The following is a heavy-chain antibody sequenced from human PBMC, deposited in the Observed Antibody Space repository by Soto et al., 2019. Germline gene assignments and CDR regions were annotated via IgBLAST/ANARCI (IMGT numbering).Heavy chain of an antibody. CDR3: ATEPIYYNDGSGYYPMGH. J-gene: IGHJ4*02. D-gene: IGHD3-22*01. Sequence: QVQLVQSGAEVKKPGASVKVSCKASGYTFATYGFSWVRQAPGQGLECVGWISAHNGDTHYSQKFQGRVTLTTDTSTNTAYMELRSPTSDDTAVYFCATEPIYYNDGSGYYPMGHWGQGTLVTVSS. CDR1: GYTFATYG. CDR2: ISAHNGDT. V-gene: IGHV1-18*04.